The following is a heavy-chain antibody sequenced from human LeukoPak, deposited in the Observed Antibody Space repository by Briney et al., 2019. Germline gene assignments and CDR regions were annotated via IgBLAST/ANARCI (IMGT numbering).Heavy chain of an antibody. Sequence: GGSLRLSCAASGFTFSSYAMSWVRQAPGKGLEWVSAISGSGGSTYYADSVKGRFTISRDNSKNTLYLQMNSLRAEDTAVYYCAKVDGYYYGSGSYSYDYWGQGTLVTVSS. CDR2: ISGSGGST. J-gene: IGHJ4*02. CDR1: GFTFSSYA. CDR3: AKVDGYYYGSGSYSYDY. V-gene: IGHV3-23*01. D-gene: IGHD3-10*01.